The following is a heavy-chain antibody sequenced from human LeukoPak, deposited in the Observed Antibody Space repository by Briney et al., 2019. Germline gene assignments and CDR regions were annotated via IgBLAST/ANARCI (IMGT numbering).Heavy chain of an antibody. D-gene: IGHD4-17*01. J-gene: IGHJ4*02. CDR2: IYSGGST. Sequence: GGSLRLSCAASGFTVSSNYMSWVRQAPGKGLHWVSVIYSGGSTYYADSVKGRFTISRDNSKNTLYLQMNNLRAEDTAVYYCARVVQVTTGIDYWGQGTLVTVSS. CDR1: GFTVSSNY. CDR3: ARVVQVTTGIDY. V-gene: IGHV3-66*01.